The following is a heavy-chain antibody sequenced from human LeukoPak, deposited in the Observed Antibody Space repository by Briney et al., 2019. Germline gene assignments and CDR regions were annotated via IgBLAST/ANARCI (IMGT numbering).Heavy chain of an antibody. CDR3: ASGYYDSSGAGGTIGAFDI. J-gene: IGHJ3*02. CDR2: IIPIFGTA. Sequence: GASVKVSCKASGGTFSSYAISWVRQAPGQGLEWMGGIIPIFGTANYAQKFQGRVTITADESTSTAYMELSSLRSEDTAVYYCASGYYDSSGAGGTIGAFDIWGQGTMVTVSS. D-gene: IGHD3-22*01. CDR1: GGTFSSYA. V-gene: IGHV1-69*13.